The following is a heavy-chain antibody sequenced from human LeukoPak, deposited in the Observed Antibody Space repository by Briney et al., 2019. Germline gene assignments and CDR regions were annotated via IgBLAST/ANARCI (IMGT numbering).Heavy chain of an antibody. Sequence: SETLSLTCSVSGGSISSYYWSWIRQPPGKGLEWIGYIYYSGSTNYNPSLKSRVTISVDTSKNQFSLKLSSVTAADTAVYYCARVHYGGDNWFDPWGQGTLVTVSS. CDR3: ARVHYGGDNWFDP. J-gene: IGHJ5*02. V-gene: IGHV4-59*01. CDR1: GGSISSYY. D-gene: IGHD4-23*01. CDR2: IYYSGST.